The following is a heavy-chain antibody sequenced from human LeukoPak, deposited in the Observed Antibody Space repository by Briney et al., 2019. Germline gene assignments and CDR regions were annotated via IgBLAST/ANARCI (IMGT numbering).Heavy chain of an antibody. CDR1: GFTFSSYA. Sequence: GGSLRLSCAASGFTFSSYAMSWVRQAPGKGLEWVSAISGSGGSTYYADSVKGRFTISRDNSKNALYLQMNSLRAENTAVYYCAKGGYYDSSGYYGYWGQGTLVTVSS. D-gene: IGHD3-22*01. CDR3: AKGGYYDSSGYYGY. J-gene: IGHJ4*02. CDR2: ISGSGGST. V-gene: IGHV3-23*01.